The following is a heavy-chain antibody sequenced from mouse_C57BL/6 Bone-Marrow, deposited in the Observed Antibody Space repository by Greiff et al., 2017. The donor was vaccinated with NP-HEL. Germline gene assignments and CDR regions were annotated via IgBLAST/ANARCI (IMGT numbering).Heavy chain of an antibody. V-gene: IGHV1-20*01. J-gene: IGHJ1*03. CDR2: INPYNGDT. CDR3: ARKRVYDYDWYFDV. Sequence: VQLKQSGPELVKPGDSVKISCKASGYSFTGYFMNWVMQSHGKSLEWIGRINPYNGDTFYNQKFKGKATLTVDKSSSTAHMELRSLTSEDSAVYYCARKRVYDYDWYFDVWGTGTTVTVSS. D-gene: IGHD2-4*01. CDR1: GYSFTGYF.